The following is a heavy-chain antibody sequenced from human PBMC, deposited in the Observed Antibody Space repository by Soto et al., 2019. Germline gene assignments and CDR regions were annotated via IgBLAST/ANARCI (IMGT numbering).Heavy chain of an antibody. J-gene: IGHJ4*02. V-gene: IGHV4-59*01. CDR2: ISYSGAT. Sequence: TSETLSLTCTVSGGSMRNYCWTWFRQAPGKQLEWIGFISYSGATYYNPSLWGRVTISSDRSNRQFSLKLSSVTAADTAIYYCATGPDHAKTGYWGQGTLVTVSS. CDR1: GGSMRNYC. CDR3: ATGPDHAKTGY.